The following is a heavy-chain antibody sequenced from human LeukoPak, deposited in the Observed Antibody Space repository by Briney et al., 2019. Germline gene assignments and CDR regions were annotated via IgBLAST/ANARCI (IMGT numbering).Heavy chain of an antibody. D-gene: IGHD2-21*01. Sequence: GGSLRLSCVASGFIFWNYAMSWVRQAPGKGLQWVSQISGTGGATWYAGFARDRFTISRDNSKKTLYLQMSGLRVEDTAMYYCVKDPRDTYGTNWFVSWGQGTLLIVSS. CDR1: GFIFWNYA. J-gene: IGHJ5*01. V-gene: IGHV3-23*01. CDR3: VKDPRDTYGTNWFVS. CDR2: ISGTGGAT.